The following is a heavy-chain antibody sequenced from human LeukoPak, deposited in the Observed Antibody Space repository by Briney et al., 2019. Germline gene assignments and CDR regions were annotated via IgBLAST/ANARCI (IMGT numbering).Heavy chain of an antibody. D-gene: IGHD6-13*01. CDR3: ARRGRYSSSSGIVDP. V-gene: IGHV5-10-1*01. CDR1: GYSFTSYW. Sequence: KPGESLRVSCKGSGYSFTSYWISWVRQMPGKGLEWMGRIDPSDSYTNYSPSFQGHATISADKSISTAYLQWSSLKASDTAMYYCARRGRYSSSSGIVDPWGQGTLVTVSS. J-gene: IGHJ5*02. CDR2: IDPSDSYT.